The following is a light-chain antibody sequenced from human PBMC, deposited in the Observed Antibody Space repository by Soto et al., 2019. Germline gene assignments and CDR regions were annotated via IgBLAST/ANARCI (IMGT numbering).Light chain of an antibody. J-gene: IGKJ4*01. CDR3: QQYGSSLALT. CDR1: QSVSSGY. V-gene: IGKV3-20*01. Sequence: EIVLTQSPGTLSLSPGERATLSCRASQSVSSGYLAWYQQQPGQAPRLLIYGASSRATGIPDRFSGSGSGTDFTLTISRLEPEDFAVYYCQQYGSSLALTFGGGTKVEIK. CDR2: GAS.